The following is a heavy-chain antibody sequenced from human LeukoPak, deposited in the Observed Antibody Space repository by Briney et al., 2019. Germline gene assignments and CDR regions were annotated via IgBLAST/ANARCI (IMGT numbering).Heavy chain of an antibody. V-gene: IGHV3-23*01. J-gene: IGHJ5*02. CDR3: AKPPGLRRLDP. Sequence: GGSLRLSCAASGFTFSSYAMNWVRQAPGKGLELVSGISGSAGSTYYADSVKGRFTISRDNSKNTLFLQMNSLRAEDTAVYYCAKPPGLRRLDPWGQGTLVTVSS. CDR2: ISGSAGST. D-gene: IGHD5-12*01. CDR1: GFTFSSYA.